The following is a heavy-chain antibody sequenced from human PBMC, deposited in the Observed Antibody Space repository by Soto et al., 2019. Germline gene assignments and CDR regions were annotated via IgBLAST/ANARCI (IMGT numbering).Heavy chain of an antibody. CDR3: ARHVEVGGEYSSSSGLFGLFDP. Sequence: GESLKISCKGSGYSFTSYWIGWVRQMPGKGLEWMGIIYPGDSDTRYSPSFQGQVTISADKSISTAYLQWSSLKASDTAMYYCARHVEVGGEYSSSSGLFGLFDPWGQGTLVTVSS. V-gene: IGHV5-51*01. D-gene: IGHD6-6*01. CDR2: IYPGDSDT. J-gene: IGHJ5*02. CDR1: GYSFTSYW.